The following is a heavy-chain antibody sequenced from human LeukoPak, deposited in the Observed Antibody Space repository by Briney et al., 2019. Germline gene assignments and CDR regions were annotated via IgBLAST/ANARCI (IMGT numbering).Heavy chain of an antibody. D-gene: IGHD3-10*01. CDR2: IYHSGST. CDR1: GYSISSGYY. Sequence: PSETLSLTCAVSGYSISSGYYWGWIRQPPGKGLEWIGSIYHSGSTYYNPSLKSRVTISVDTSKNQFSLKLNSVTAADTAVYYRARRSGSGYYYFDYWGQGTLVTVSS. V-gene: IGHV4-38-2*01. J-gene: IGHJ4*02. CDR3: ARRSGSGYYYFDY.